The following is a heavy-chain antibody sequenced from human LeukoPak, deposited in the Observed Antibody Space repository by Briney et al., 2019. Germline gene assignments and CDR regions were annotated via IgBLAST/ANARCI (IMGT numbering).Heavy chain of an antibody. J-gene: IGHJ4*02. V-gene: IGHV4-34*01. D-gene: IGHD6-19*01. Sequence: ASETLSLTCAVYGGSFSGYYWSWIRQPPGKGLEWIGEINHSGSTNYNPSLKSRVTISVDTSKNQFSLKLSSVTAADTAVYYCARTAGAVFDYWGQGTLVTVSS. CDR3: ARTAGAVFDY. CDR1: GGSFSGYY. CDR2: INHSGST.